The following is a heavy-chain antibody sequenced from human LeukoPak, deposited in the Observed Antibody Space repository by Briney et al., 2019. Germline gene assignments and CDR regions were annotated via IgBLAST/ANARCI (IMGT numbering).Heavy chain of an antibody. CDR3: ARRSKVAVAGYYYYMDV. D-gene: IGHD6-19*01. V-gene: IGHV1-2*02. Sequence: ASVKVSCKASGYTFTGYYMHWVRQAPGQGLEWMGWINPNSGGTNYAQKVQGRVSMTRDTSISTAYMELSRLRSDDTAVYYCARRSKVAVAGYYYYMDVWGKGTTVTVSS. CDR1: GYTFTGYY. J-gene: IGHJ6*03. CDR2: INPNSGGT.